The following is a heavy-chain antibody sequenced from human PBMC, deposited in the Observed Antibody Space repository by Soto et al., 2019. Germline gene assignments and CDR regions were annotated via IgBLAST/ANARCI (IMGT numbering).Heavy chain of an antibody. Sequence: SETLSLTCAFSCGSIISSNWWSWVRQPPGKGLGWIGEIYHSGSTNYNPSLKSRVTISVDKSKNQFSLKLSSVTAAGTAVYYCARANYYDSSGYYFDYWGQGTLVTVSS. V-gene: IGHV4-4*02. J-gene: IGHJ4*02. D-gene: IGHD3-22*01. CDR3: ARANYYDSSGYYFDY. CDR2: IYHSGST. CDR1: CGSIISSNW.